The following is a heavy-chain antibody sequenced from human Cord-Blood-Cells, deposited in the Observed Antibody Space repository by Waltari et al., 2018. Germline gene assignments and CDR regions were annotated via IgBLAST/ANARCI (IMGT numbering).Heavy chain of an antibody. CDR2: INHSGST. CDR3: ANGKWELGNYYYGRDV. J-gene: IGHJ6*02. Sequence: QVQLQQWGAGLLKPSETLSLTCAVYGGSFSGYYWSWISQPPGKGLEWIGEINHSGSTNYNPSLKSRVTIAGDTSKNQFSRKLSAVTAAASAVYYCANGKWELGNYYYGRDVWGQGTTVTVAS. D-gene: IGHD1-26*01. CDR1: GGSFSGYY. V-gene: IGHV4-34*01.